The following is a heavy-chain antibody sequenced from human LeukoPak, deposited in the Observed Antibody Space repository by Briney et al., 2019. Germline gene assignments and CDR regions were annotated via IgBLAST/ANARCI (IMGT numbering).Heavy chain of an antibody. CDR3: ARRAVVPAAVSYFDN. D-gene: IGHD2-2*01. J-gene: IGHJ4*02. CDR2: INHSGST. CDR1: GGSFSGYY. Sequence: IPSETLSLTCAVYGGSFSGYYWSWIRQPPGKGLEWIGEINHSGSTNYNPSLKSRVTISVDTSKNQFSLKLSSVTAADTAVYYCARRAVVPAAVSYFDNWGQGTLVTVSS. V-gene: IGHV4-34*01.